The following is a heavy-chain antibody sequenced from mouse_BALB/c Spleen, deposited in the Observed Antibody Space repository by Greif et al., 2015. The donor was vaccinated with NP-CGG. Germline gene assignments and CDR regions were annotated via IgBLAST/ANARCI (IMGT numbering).Heavy chain of an antibody. CDR3: ARAPYGNYDAMDY. CDR1: GFSLTSYG. J-gene: IGHJ4*01. V-gene: IGHV2-9*02. CDR2: IWAGGST. D-gene: IGHD2-1*01. Sequence: VKLQESGPGLVAPSQSLSITCTVSGFSLTSYGVHWVRQPPGKGLEWLGVIWAGGSTNYNSALMSRLSISKDNSKSQVFLKMNSLQTDDTAMYYCARAPYGNYDAMDYWGQGTSVTVSS.